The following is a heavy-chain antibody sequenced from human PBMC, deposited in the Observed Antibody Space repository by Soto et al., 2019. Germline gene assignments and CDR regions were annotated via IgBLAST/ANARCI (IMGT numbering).Heavy chain of an antibody. J-gene: IGHJ4*02. CDR2: IYYSGST. V-gene: IGHV4-39*01. CDR3: ARQPQEPNYDYIWGSPEPFDY. Sequence: PSETLSLTCTVSGGSISSSSYYWGWIRQPPGKGLEWIGSIYYSGSTYYNPSLKSRVTISVDTSKNQFSLKLSSVTAADTAVYYCARQPQEPNYDYIWGSPEPFDYWGQGTLVTVSS. CDR1: GGSISSSSYY. D-gene: IGHD3-16*01.